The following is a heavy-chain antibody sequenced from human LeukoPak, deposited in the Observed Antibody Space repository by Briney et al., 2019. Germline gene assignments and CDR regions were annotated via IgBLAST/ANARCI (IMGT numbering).Heavy chain of an antibody. Sequence: GGSLRLSCAASGFTFNSYGMHWVRQAPGKGLELVAFIRHDGSDKYYADSVKGRFTISRDDSKNTLDLQMNSLRPQDTAVYYCTKESLPYCSTSSCSIDSWGQGTLVTVSS. J-gene: IGHJ4*02. CDR1: GFTFNSYG. D-gene: IGHD2-2*01. CDR2: IRHDGSDK. CDR3: TKESLPYCSTSSCSIDS. V-gene: IGHV3-30*02.